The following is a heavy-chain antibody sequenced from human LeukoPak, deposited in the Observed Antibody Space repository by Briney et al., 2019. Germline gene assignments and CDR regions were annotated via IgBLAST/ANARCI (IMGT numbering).Heavy chain of an antibody. CDR2: INPSGGST. D-gene: IGHD2-8*01. V-gene: IGHV1-46*01. Sequence: ASVKVSCKASGYTFTSYYMHWVRQAPGQGLEWMGIINPSGGSTSYAQKFQGRVTMTRDTSTSTVYMELSSLRSEDTAVYYCARAPYCTNGVCWILDYWGQGTLVTVSS. J-gene: IGHJ4*02. CDR3: ARAPYCTNGVCWILDY. CDR1: GYTFTSYY.